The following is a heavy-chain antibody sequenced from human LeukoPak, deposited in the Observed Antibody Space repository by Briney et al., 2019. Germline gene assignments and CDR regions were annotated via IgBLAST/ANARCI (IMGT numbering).Heavy chain of an antibody. J-gene: IGHJ5*02. D-gene: IGHD3-10*01. V-gene: IGHV4-59*01. CDR1: GGSIGSFY. Sequence: SETLSLTCSTSGGSIGSFYWSWIRQPPGKGLEWIGYVHYTGTTNYNPSLKTRVTISVDTSKNQFSLKLTSVTAADTAFYFCAREFGELSRFDPWGQGTLVTVSS. CDR2: VHYTGTT. CDR3: AREFGELSRFDP.